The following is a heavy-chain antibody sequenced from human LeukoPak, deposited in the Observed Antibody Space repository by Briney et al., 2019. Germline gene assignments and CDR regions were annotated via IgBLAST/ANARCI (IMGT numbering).Heavy chain of an antibody. Sequence: GGSLRLSCAASGFTFSDYHMSWIRHASGKGLEWASYVSSSGGTISYADSVKGRFSISRDNAKKSLYLQMNSLRAEDTAVYYCAKVRTGHYFDYWGQGTLVTVSS. CDR2: VSSSGGTI. CDR1: GFTFSDYH. V-gene: IGHV3-11*01. J-gene: IGHJ4*02. CDR3: AKVRTGHYFDY. D-gene: IGHD1-1*01.